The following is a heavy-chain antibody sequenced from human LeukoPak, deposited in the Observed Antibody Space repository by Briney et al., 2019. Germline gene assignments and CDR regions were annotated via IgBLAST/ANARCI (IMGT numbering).Heavy chain of an antibody. Sequence: PSETLSLTCAVYGGSFSGYYWSWIRQPPGKGLEWIGEINHSGSTNYNPSLKSRVTISVDTSKNQFSLKLSSVTAADTAVYYCARVDSSGRYDVLYWGQGTLVTVSS. CDR1: GGSFSGYY. J-gene: IGHJ4*02. D-gene: IGHD6-19*01. CDR2: INHSGST. V-gene: IGHV4-34*01. CDR3: ARVDSSGRYDVLY.